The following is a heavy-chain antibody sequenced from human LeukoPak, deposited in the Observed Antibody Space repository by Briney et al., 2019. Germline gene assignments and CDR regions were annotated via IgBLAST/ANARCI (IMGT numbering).Heavy chain of an antibody. J-gene: IGHJ4*02. Sequence: ASVKVSCKASGYTFTSYDINWVRQATGQGLEWMGWMNPNSGNTGYAQKFQGRVTMTRDTSISTAYMELSRLTSDDTAVFYCARNTYYYDNSAGTFDFWGQGTLVTVSS. D-gene: IGHD3-22*01. CDR2: MNPNSGNT. CDR1: GYTFTSYD. CDR3: ARNTYYYDNSAGTFDF. V-gene: IGHV1-8*02.